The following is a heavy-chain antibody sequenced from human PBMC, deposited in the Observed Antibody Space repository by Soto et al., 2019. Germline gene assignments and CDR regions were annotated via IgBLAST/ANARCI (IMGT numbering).Heavy chain of an antibody. CDR2: IHYSGST. D-gene: IGHD3-10*01. Sequence: PSETLSLTCTVSGDSICNYYWSWIRQSPGKGLEWVGYIHYSGSTNYSPSLKSRVTISVDTSKNQFSLKLSSVTAADTAVYYCAKSLWFGELSGYDYWGQGTLVTVSS. V-gene: IGHV4-59*01. J-gene: IGHJ4*02. CDR3: AKSLWFGELSGYDY. CDR1: GDSICNYY.